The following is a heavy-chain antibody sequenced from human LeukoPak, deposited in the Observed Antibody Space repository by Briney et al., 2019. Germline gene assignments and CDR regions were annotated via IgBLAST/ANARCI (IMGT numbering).Heavy chain of an antibody. J-gene: IGHJ4*02. CDR1: GGSISSHF. V-gene: IGHV4-59*11. CDR2: IYNSGTT. Sequence: SETLSLTCTVSGGSISSHFWSWIRQPPGKGLEWIGNIYNSGTTNYNPSLESRVTISVDTSKNQLSLQLTSVAPADTAVYYYTKATQWLAFDYWGRGTLVTVSS. D-gene: IGHD6-19*01. CDR3: TKATQWLAFDY.